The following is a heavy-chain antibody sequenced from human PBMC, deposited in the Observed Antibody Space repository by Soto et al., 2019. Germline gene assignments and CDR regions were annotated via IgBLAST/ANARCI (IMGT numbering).Heavy chain of an antibody. J-gene: IGHJ4*02. CDR1: GFPFTDYG. V-gene: IGHV1-18*01. D-gene: IGHD2-2*01. CDR3: ARGPESRSTAYFDY. CDR2: ISAYTGNT. Sequence: VASVKVSCKASGFPFTDYGFTWVRQAPGEGLEWMGWISAYTGNTNYAQKVQGRVTMSTDTSTSIAYLELRSLRSDDTAVYYCARGPESRSTAYFDYWGQGTLVTVSS.